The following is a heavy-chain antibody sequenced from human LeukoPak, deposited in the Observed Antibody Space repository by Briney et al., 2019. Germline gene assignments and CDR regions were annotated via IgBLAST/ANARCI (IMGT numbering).Heavy chain of an antibody. D-gene: IGHD5-18*01. CDR3: ARTGDTAMVSFDY. J-gene: IGHJ4*02. V-gene: IGHV4-34*01. Sequence: SETLSLTCAIYGGSFSGYYWSWIRQPPGKGLEWIGEINHSGSTNYNPSLKSRVTISVDTSKNQFSLKLSSVTAADTAVYYCARTGDTAMVSFDYWGQGTLVTVSS. CDR2: INHSGST. CDR1: GGSFSGYY.